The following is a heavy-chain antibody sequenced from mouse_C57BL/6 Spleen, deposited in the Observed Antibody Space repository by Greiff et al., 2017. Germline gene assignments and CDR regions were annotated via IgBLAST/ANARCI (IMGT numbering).Heavy chain of an antibody. J-gene: IGHJ4*01. V-gene: IGHV5-17*01. D-gene: IGHD6-1*01. CDR3: ARDASYAMDY. CDR2: ISSGSSTI. Sequence: EVMLVESGGGLVKPGGSLKLSCAASGFTFSDYGMHWVRQAPEKGLEWVAYISSGSSTIYYADTVKGRFTISRDKAKNTLFLQMTSLRSEDTAMYYCARDASYAMDYWGQGTSVTVSS. CDR1: GFTFSDYG.